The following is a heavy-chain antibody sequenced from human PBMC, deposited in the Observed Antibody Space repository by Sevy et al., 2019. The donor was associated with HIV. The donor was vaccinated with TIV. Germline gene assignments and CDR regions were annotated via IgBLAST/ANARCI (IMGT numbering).Heavy chain of an antibody. CDR3: ARQGWGDNPNYYYGMDV. J-gene: IGHJ6*02. V-gene: IGHV3-74*01. CDR2: ISADGSNI. D-gene: IGHD2-21*01. Sequence: GGSLRLSCAASGFILSNSWMNWVRQVPGEGLVWVSRISADGSNIAYADSVRGRFTISKDNAKNTLYLQMSSLRAEDTAVCYCARQGWGDNPNYYYGMDVWGQGTTVTVSS. CDR1: GFILSNSW.